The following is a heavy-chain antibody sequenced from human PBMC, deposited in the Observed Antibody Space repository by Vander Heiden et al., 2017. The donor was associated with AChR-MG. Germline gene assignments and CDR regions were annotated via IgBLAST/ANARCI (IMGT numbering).Heavy chain of an antibody. V-gene: IGHV3-9*01. J-gene: IGHJ6*02. D-gene: IGHD3-16*02. CDR2: ISWNSGSI. Sequence: EVPLVESGGGLVQPGRSLRLSCAASGFTFDDYAMHWVRQAPGKGLEWVSGISWNSGSIGYADSVKGRFTISRDNAKNSLYLQMNSLRAEDTALYYYAKEEVIGYYYYYGMDVWGQGTTVTVSS. CDR3: AKEEVIGYYYYYGMDV. CDR1: GFTFDDYA.